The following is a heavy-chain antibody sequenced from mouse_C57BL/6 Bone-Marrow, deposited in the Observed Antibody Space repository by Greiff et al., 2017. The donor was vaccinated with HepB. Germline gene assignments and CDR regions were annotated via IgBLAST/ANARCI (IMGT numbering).Heavy chain of an antibody. D-gene: IGHD1-1*01. Sequence: EVQLQQSGPVLVKPGASVKMSCKASGYTFTDYYMNWVKQSHGKSLEWIGVINPYNGGTSYNQKFKGKATLTVDKSSSTAYMELNSLTSEDSAVYYCAVPYHYYGSSGDWYFDVWGTGTTVTVSS. CDR3: AVPYHYYGSSGDWYFDV. V-gene: IGHV1-19*01. CDR2: INPYNGGT. J-gene: IGHJ1*03. CDR1: GYTFTDYY.